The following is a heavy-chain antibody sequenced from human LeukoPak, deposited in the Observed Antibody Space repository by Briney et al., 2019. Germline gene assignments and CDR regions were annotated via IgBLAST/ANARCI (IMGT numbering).Heavy chain of an antibody. V-gene: IGHV3-23*01. Sequence: GGPLTLPCAASGLTFSSYAISWLRQAPRKGLEWVSAMSGSGDSAYYAHSVKGRFSFSRDNSRNTLYLQRNSLRAEDTAVYYCAKKYGTGSYYFDYWGQGTLVTVSS. CDR1: GLTFSSYA. CDR3: AKKYGTGSYYFDY. CDR2: MSGSGDSA. D-gene: IGHD3-10*01. J-gene: IGHJ4*02.